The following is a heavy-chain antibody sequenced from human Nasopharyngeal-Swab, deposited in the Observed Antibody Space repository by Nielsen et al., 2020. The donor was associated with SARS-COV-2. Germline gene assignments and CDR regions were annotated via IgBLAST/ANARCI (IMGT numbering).Heavy chain of an antibody. V-gene: IGHV4-34*01. CDR3: ARRPLYYYYYGMDV. D-gene: IGHD6-6*01. J-gene: IGHJ6*02. Sequence: SETLSLTCAVYGGSFSGYYWSWIRQPPGKGLEWIGEINHSGSTNYNPSLKSRVTISVDTSKNQFSLKLSSVTAADTAVYYCARRPLYYYYYGMDVWGQGTTVSVS. CDR2: INHSGST. CDR1: GGSFSGYY.